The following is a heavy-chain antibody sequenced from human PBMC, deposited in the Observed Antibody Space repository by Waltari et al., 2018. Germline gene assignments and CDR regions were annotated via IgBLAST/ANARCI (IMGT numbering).Heavy chain of an antibody. V-gene: IGHV4-31*01. CDR1: GGSISSGGYY. CDR3: ARGSKRSANWFDP. CDR2: IYYSGST. Sequence: QVQLQESGPGLVKPSPTLSLTCTVSGGSISSGGYYWSWIRQHPGKGLEWIGYIYYSGSTYYNPSLKSLVTISVDTSKNQFSLKLSSVTAADTAVYYCARGSKRSANWFDPWGQGTLVTVSS. D-gene: IGHD2-15*01. J-gene: IGHJ5*02.